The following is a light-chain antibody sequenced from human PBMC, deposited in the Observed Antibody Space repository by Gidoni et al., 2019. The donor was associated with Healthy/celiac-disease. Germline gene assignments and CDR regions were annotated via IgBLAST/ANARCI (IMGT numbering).Light chain of an antibody. Sequence: QSALTQPRSVSGSPGQSVTISCTGTSSDAGGYNYVSWYQQHPGKAPKLMIYDVSKRPPGVPDRFSGSKSGNTASLTSSGLQAEDEADYYCCSYAGSYTWVFGGGTKLTVL. V-gene: IGLV2-11*01. J-gene: IGLJ3*02. CDR2: DVS. CDR1: SSDAGGYNY. CDR3: CSYAGSYTWV.